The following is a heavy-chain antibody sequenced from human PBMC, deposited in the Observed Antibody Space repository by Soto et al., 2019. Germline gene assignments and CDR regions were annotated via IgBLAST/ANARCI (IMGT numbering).Heavy chain of an antibody. V-gene: IGHV1-46*01. Sequence: ASVKVSCKASGYTFTGYYMHWVRQAPGQGLEWMGIINPSGGSTSYAQKFQGRVTMTRDTSTSTVYMELSSLRSEDTAVYYCARDGRSSYNSGWYYFDYWGQGTLVTVSS. CDR3: ARDGRSSYNSGWYYFDY. CDR1: GYTFTGYY. J-gene: IGHJ4*02. CDR2: INPSGGST. D-gene: IGHD6-19*01.